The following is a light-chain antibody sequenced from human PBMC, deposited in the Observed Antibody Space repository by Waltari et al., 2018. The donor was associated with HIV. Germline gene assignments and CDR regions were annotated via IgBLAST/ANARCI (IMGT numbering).Light chain of an antibody. V-gene: IGLV2-14*01. Sequence: QSALTQPASVPGSPGQSITISCDLNDNAYVSWYQRHPGKAPKVIIYEVTNRPSGLSKRFAGSKFGNTATLTISGLQPEDEADYFCTSYISGTSPVFGRGTRVTVL. CDR1: DLNDNAY. J-gene: IGLJ2*01. CDR2: EVT. CDR3: TSYISGTSPV.